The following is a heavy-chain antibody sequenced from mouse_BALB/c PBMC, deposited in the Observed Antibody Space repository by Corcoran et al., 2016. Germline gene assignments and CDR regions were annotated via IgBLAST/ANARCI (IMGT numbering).Heavy chain of an antibody. CDR3: ARWAWYFDF. CDR1: GFNIKDSY. CDR2: IDPANGNT. J-gene: IGHJ1*01. Sequence: EVQLQQSGAELVKPGASVKLSCTASGFNIKDSYMHWVKQRPEQGLEWIGRIDPANGNTKYDPKFQGKATITADTSSNTAYLQLSSLTSEDTAVYYCARWAWYFDFWGAGTTVTVSS. V-gene: IGHV14-3*02.